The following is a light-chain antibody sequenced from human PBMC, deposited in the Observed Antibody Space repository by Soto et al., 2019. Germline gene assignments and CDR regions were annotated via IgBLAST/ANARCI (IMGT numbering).Light chain of an antibody. J-gene: IGKJ4*01. CDR2: GAS. CDR1: QSVNSN. V-gene: IGKV3-15*01. Sequence: EIVMTQSPATLSVSPGESATLSCRASQSVNSNLAWYQQEPGQPPRILIYGASTRATGIPARFSGSGSGTEFNLTISSLQSEDFVVYYCQQYANWPFSFGGGTKVEIK. CDR3: QQYANWPFS.